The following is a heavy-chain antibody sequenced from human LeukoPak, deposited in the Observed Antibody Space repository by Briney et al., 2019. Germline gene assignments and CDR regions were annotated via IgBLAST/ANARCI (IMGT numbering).Heavy chain of an antibody. CDR3: ARFTVTTYYYYGMDV. Sequence: PSETLSLTCTVSGGSISSGGYYWSWIRQHPGKGLEWTGYIYYSGSTYYNPSLKSRVTISVDTSKNQFSLKLSSVTAADTAVYYCARFTVTTYYYYGMDVWGQGTTVTVSS. D-gene: IGHD4-17*01. CDR2: IYYSGST. V-gene: IGHV4-31*03. CDR1: GGSISSGGYY. J-gene: IGHJ6*02.